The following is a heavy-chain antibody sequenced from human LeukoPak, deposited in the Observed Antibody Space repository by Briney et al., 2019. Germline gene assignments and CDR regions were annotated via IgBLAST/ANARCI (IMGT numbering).Heavy chain of an antibody. CDR1: EFTFSSYV. J-gene: IGHJ4*02. D-gene: IGHD3-16*02. CDR3: ARDYYDYVWGSYRPYGGSDY. V-gene: IGHV3-30*04. Sequence: PGGSLRLSCAASEFTFSSYVIHWVRQAPGKGLEWLAVISYDGSNKYYADSVKGRFTISRDNSKNTLYLQMNSLRAEDTAVYYCARDYYDYVWGSYRPYGGSDYWGQGTLVTVSS. CDR2: ISYDGSNK.